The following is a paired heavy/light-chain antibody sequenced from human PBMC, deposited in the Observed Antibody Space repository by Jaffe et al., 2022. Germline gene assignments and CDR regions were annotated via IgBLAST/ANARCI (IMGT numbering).Heavy chain of an antibody. V-gene: IGHV3-30*18. CDR2: ISNYGSDE. J-gene: IGHJ4*02. D-gene: IGHD6-19*01. CDR3: AKEGPGIAVAGISKPDD. CDR1: GFTFSSYG. Sequence: QVQLVESGGGVVQPGTSLRLSCAASGFTFSSYGMHWVRQAPGKGLEWVAVISNYGSDEYYADSVRGRFTISRDNSRNTLYLQMTTLRGDDTAIYYCAKEGPGIAVAGISKPDDWGQGTLVTVSS.
Light chain of an antibody. CDR2: DVS. CDR1: STDVGGYKY. V-gene: IGLV2-14*03. CDR3: SSFTSSGTLFV. Sequence: QSALTQPASVSGSPGQSITISCTGTSTDVGGYKYVSWYQQQPDNAPKLIIYDVSDRPSDVSSRFSGSKSGNTASLTISGLRAEDEADYYCSSFTSSGTLFVFGTGTRVTVL. J-gene: IGLJ1*01.